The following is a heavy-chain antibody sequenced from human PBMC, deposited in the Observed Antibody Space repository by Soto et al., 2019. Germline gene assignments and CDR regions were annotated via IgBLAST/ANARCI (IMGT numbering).Heavy chain of an antibody. CDR1: GFTVSSNY. J-gene: IGHJ2*01. V-gene: IGHV3-53*02. Sequence: EVQLVETGGGLIQPGGSLRLSCAASGFTVSSNYMSWVRQAPGKGLEWVSVIYSADSTYYADSVKGRFTVSRDNSKNSLSLQLNRLRAEDTAVYYCARGVVAGRVWYFGLWGRGTLVTVSS. CDR3: ARGVVAGRVWYFGL. CDR2: IYSADST. D-gene: IGHD6-19*01.